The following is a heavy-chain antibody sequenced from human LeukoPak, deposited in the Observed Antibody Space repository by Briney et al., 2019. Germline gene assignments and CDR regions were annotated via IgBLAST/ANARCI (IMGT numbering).Heavy chain of an antibody. V-gene: IGHV1-2*02. J-gene: IGHJ4*02. CDR2: INPNSGGT. D-gene: IGHD6-6*01. CDR3: ARYSSSFPARDFDY. Sequence: ASVKVSCKASGYTSTGYYMHWVRQAPGQGLEWMGWINPNSGGTNYAQKFQGRVTMTRDTSISTAYMELSRLRSDDTAVYYCARYSSSFPARDFDYWGQGTLVTVSS. CDR1: GYTSTGYY.